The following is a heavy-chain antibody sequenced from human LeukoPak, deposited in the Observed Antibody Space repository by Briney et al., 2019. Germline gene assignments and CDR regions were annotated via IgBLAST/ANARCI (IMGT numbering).Heavy chain of an antibody. J-gene: IGHJ4*02. Sequence: ASVKVSCKASGYTFINHAMHWVRQAPGQGLEWMGMIYPRDGSTSYAQKFQGRVTVTRDTSTSTVHMELSGLRSEDTAVYYCARDQEGFDYWGQGTLVTVSS. CDR2: IYPRDGST. CDR3: ARDQEGFDY. CDR1: GYTFINHA. V-gene: IGHV1-46*01.